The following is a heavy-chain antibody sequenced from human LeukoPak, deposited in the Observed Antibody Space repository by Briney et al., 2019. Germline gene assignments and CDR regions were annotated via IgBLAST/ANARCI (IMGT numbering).Heavy chain of an antibody. CDR2: ISSSGSTI. D-gene: IGHD3-22*01. V-gene: IGHV3-11*01. CDR1: GFTVSSNY. J-gene: IGHJ4*02. CDR3: AKSSYYDSSGFYREYYFDY. Sequence: PGGSLRLSCAASGFTVSSNYMSWIRQAPGKGLEWVSYISSSGSTIYYADSVKGRFTISRDNAKNSLYLQMNSLRAGDTAVYYCAKSSYYDSSGFYREYYFDYWGQGTLVPVSS.